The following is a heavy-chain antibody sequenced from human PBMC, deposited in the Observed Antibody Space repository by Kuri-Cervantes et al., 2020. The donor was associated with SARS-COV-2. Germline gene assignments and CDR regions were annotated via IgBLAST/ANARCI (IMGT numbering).Heavy chain of an antibody. CDR3: ARDLIAARPEVFDP. D-gene: IGHD6-6*01. CDR1: GGTFSSYA. Sequence: SVKVSCKASGGTFSSYAISWVRQAPGQGLEWMGRIIPILGTANYAQKFQGRVTITAGKSTSTAYMELSSLRSEDTAVYYCARDLIAARPEVFDPWGQGTLVTVSS. CDR2: IIPILGTA. V-gene: IGHV1-69*04. J-gene: IGHJ5*02.